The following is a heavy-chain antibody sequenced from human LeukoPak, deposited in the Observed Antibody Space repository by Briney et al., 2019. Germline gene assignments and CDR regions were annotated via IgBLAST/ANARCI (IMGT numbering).Heavy chain of an antibody. Sequence: SETLSLTCNVSGDSISNSYYYWGWIRQPPVKGLEWIANIYYSGSTYYNPSLKSRVTISVDTSKNQFSLKLSSVTAADTAVYYCAPRPGWFDPWGQGTLVTVSS. V-gene: IGHV4-39*01. CDR3: APRPGWFDP. J-gene: IGHJ5*02. CDR1: GDSISNSYYY. CDR2: IYYSGST.